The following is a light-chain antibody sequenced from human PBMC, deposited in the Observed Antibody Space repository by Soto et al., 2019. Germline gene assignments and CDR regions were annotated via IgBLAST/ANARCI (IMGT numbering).Light chain of an antibody. CDR1: QSVRSSY. CDR2: DTS. J-gene: IGKJ1*01. Sequence: EIVLTQSPGTLSMSPGERATLSCRASQSVRSSYLAWYQQKPGQAPRLLIYDTSSRATGIPDRFSGSGSGTDFTLTISSLEPEDFEVYYCQHYGDSRTFGQGTKVE. CDR3: QHYGDSRT. V-gene: IGKV3-20*01.